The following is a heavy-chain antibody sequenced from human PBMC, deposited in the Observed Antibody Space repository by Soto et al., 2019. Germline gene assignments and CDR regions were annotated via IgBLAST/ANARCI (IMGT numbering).Heavy chain of an antibody. CDR3: ARRPMSTVDYYYGMDV. CDR2: ISSNGGST. J-gene: IGHJ6*02. V-gene: IGHV3-64*01. CDR1: GFTFSNFG. D-gene: IGHD4-17*01. Sequence: EVQLVESGGGLVQPGGSLRLSCAASGFTFSNFGMHWVRQAPGKGLEYVSAISSNGGSTYYVNSVRGRFTISRDNSKNTLYLQMGSLRVEDMAVDYCARRPMSTVDYYYGMDVWGQGTTVTVSS.